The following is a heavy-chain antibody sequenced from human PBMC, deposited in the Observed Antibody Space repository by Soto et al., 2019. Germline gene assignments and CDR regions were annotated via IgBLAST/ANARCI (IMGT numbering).Heavy chain of an antibody. CDR2: ISGSGGST. J-gene: IGHJ6*01. Sequence: PGGSLRLSGAACGFTFSSYAMSWVRQAPWKGLEWVSAISGSGGSTYYADSVKGRFTISRDNSKNTLYLQMNSLRAEDTAVYYCAKDRDYGMDVCGRRTTVPVCS. CDR1: GFTFSSYA. V-gene: IGHV3-23*01. CDR3: AKDRDYGMDV.